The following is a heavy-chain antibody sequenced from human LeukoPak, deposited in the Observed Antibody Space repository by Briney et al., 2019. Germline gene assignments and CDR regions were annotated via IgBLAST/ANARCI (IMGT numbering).Heavy chain of an antibody. D-gene: IGHD3-10*01. Sequence: GGSLRLSCAASGFTFSSYAMSWVRQAPGKGLEWVSAISGSGGSTYYADSVKGWFTISRDNSKNTLYLQMNSLRAEDTAVYYCAKDLLWFGELPYPGLTHYYGMDVWGQGTTVTVSS. CDR2: ISGSGGST. J-gene: IGHJ6*02. CDR1: GFTFSSYA. CDR3: AKDLLWFGELPYPGLTHYYGMDV. V-gene: IGHV3-23*01.